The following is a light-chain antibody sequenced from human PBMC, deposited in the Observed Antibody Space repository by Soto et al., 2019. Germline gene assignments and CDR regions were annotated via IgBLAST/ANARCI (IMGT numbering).Light chain of an antibody. CDR1: QNIRNW. V-gene: IGKV1-5*01. J-gene: IGKJ5*01. CDR3: QQYNTYST. CDR2: DAS. Sequence: DIKLTQSRYTLSAYVGESVTLTCRASQNIRNWLAWYQQKPGKAPNPLIYDASSLKSGVPARFSGSGSGTEFTLTISSLQPDDFATYYCQQYNTYSTFGQGTRLEIK.